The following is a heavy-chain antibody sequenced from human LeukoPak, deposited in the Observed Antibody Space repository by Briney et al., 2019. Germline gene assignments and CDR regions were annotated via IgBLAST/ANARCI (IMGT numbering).Heavy chain of an antibody. V-gene: IGHV4-59*01. CDR2: VYYTGST. CDR1: GGSISSYY. CDR3: VRRIATTGIYGFDI. J-gene: IGHJ3*02. D-gene: IGHD6-13*01. Sequence: NPSETLSLTCTVSGGSISSYYWTWIRQPPGKGLEWIGYVYYTGSTNYNPSLKSRVTISIDTSKNQFSLKLSSVTAADTAMYYCVRRIATTGIYGFDIWGQGTMVTVSS.